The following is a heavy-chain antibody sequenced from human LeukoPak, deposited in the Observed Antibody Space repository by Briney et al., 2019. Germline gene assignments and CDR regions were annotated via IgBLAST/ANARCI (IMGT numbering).Heavy chain of an antibody. CDR1: GYTLTELS. V-gene: IGHV1-24*01. CDR3: ATGQDRRYSYGLYYMDV. J-gene: IGHJ6*03. D-gene: IGHD5-18*01. Sequence: ASVKVSCKVSGYTLTELSMHWVRQAPGEGLEWMGGFDPEDGETIYAQKFQGRVTMTEDTSTDTAYMELSSLRSEDTAVYYCATGQDRRYSYGLYYMDVWGKGTTVTVSS. CDR2: FDPEDGET.